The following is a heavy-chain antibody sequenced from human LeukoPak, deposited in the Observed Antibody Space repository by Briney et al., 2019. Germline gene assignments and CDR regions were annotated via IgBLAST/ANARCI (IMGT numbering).Heavy chain of an antibody. J-gene: IGHJ4*02. CDR1: GYTFTSYA. CDR3: ARDGIRYCSGGSCCPFVY. CDR2: INAGNGNT. Sequence: ASVKVSCKASGYTFTSYAMHWVRQAPGQRLEWMGWINAGNGNTEYSQKFQGRVTITRDTSASTAYMELSSLRSEDTAVYYCARDGIRYCSGGSCCPFVYWGQGTLVTVSS. V-gene: IGHV1-3*01. D-gene: IGHD2-15*01.